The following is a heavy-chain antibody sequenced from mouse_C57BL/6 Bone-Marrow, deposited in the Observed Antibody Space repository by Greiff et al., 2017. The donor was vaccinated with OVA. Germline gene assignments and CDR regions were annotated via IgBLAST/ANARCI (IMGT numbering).Heavy chain of an antibody. CDR1: GFSFNTYA. CDR2: IRSKSNNYAT. J-gene: IGHJ3*01. CDR3: VMVAWFAY. V-gene: IGHV10-1*01. D-gene: IGHD2-2*01. Sequence: EVKVVESGGGLVQPKGSLKLSCAASGFSFNTYAMNWVRQAPGKGLEWVARIRSKSNNYATYYAVSVKDIFTISRDNSESMLYLQMNNLKTEDSAMYYCVMVAWFAYWGQGTLVTVSA.